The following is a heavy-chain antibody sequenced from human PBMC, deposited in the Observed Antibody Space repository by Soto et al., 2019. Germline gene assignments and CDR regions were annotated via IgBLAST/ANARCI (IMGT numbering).Heavy chain of an antibody. Sequence: EVQLVETGGALVQPGGSLRLSCEVSGFVVSNVYMSWVRQAPGERLEWISVVYSGGDTYYADSVKGRFTISRDNSKNTVYLQMSRLRPDDTAVYYCALTTSWFDWYFDLWGRGTLVTVSS. J-gene: IGHJ2*01. D-gene: IGHD3-10*01. CDR1: GFVVSNVY. CDR3: ALTTSWFDWYFDL. CDR2: VYSGGDT. V-gene: IGHV3-53*02.